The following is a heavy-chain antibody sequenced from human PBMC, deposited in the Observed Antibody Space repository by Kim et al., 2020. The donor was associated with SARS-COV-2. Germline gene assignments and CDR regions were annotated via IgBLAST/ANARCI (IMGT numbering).Heavy chain of an antibody. CDR2: ISVDGSIT. J-gene: IGHJ6*02. V-gene: IGHV3-74*01. D-gene: IGHD3-10*02. CDR1: RFTFNNYW. Sequence: GGSLRLSCAVSRFTFNNYWINWVRHAPGMGLVWVSRISVDGSITNYADSVKGRFTMSRDNSENTLYLQMNSLRAEDTAIYYCARVFFRDGFDVWGQGTTVTVSS. CDR3: ARVFFRDGFDV.